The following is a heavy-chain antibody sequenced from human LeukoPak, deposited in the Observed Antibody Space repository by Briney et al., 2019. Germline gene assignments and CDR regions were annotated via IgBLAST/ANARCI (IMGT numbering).Heavy chain of an antibody. CDR3: ANMLIQSVAGNDAFDI. D-gene: IGHD6-19*01. Sequence: GGSLRLSCAASGFTLSSAYISWVRQAPGKGLEWLSAIYSDGNTYYADSVKGRFTIFRDNSKNMLYLQMNSLRADDTAVYYCANMLIQSVAGNDAFDIWGQGTMVTVSS. CDR2: IYSDGNT. J-gene: IGHJ3*02. CDR1: GFTLSSAY. V-gene: IGHV3-53*01.